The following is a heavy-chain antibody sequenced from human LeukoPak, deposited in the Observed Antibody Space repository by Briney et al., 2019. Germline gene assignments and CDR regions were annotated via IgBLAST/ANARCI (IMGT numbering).Heavy chain of an antibody. CDR3: AKDLTYYYGPD. CDR1: GFTFSSYG. V-gene: IGHV3-23*01. Sequence: GGSLRLSCAASGFTFSSYGMSWVRQAPGKGLEWVSAISGSGGSTYYADSVKGRFTISRDNSKNTLYLRMNSLRAEDTAVYYCAKDLTYYYGPDWGQGTLVTVSS. CDR2: ISGSGGST. D-gene: IGHD3-10*01. J-gene: IGHJ4*02.